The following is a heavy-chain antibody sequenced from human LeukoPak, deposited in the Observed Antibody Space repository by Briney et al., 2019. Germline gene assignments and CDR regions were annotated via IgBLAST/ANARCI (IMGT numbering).Heavy chain of an antibody. CDR2: IWYDGGNK. J-gene: IGHJ4*02. V-gene: IGHV3-33*01. Sequence: GWSLRLSCAASGFTFSDCGMHWVRQTPGKGLEWVALIWYDGGNKYYADSVKGRYTISRDNSKNTLYLQMNSLRAEDTAVYYCARGYYYHTSGYWGIDYWGQGTLVTVSS. CDR3: ARGYYYHTSGYWGIDY. CDR1: GFTFSDCG. D-gene: IGHD3-22*01.